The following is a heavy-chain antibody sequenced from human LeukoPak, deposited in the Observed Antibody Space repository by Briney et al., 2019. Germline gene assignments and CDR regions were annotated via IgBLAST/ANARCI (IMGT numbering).Heavy chain of an antibody. CDR2: INPNNGDT. J-gene: IGHJ4*02. Sequence: GASVKVSCKASEYAFTGYYMHWVRQAPGQGLEWMGWINPNNGDTNYAQKFQGRVTMTRDTSISTAYMELSRLTSDDTAVYYCARSYGGNSYDYWGQGTLVTVSS. CDR3: ARSYGGNSYDY. V-gene: IGHV1-2*02. D-gene: IGHD4-23*01. CDR1: EYAFTGYY.